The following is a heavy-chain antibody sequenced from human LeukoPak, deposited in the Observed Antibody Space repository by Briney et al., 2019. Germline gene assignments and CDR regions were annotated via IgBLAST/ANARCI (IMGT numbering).Heavy chain of an antibody. J-gene: IGHJ4*02. Sequence: PGGSLRLSCAASEFSVGSNYMNWVRQAPGKGLEWVSYISSSSSTIYYTDSVKGRFTISRDNAKNSLYLQMNSLRAEDTAVYYCARQMGSYSGTYAIDYWGQGTLVTVSS. CDR3: ARQMGSYSGTYAIDY. CDR2: ISSSSSTI. D-gene: IGHD1-26*01. CDR1: EFSVGSNY. V-gene: IGHV3-48*01.